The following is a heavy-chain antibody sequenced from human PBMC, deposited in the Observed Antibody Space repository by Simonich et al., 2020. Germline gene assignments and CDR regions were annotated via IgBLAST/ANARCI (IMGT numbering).Heavy chain of an antibody. J-gene: IGHJ3*02. D-gene: IGHD2-21*01. CDR1: GYTFTGYY. CDR3: ARNGLVGILKAFDI. CDR2: INPNRGGT. V-gene: IGHV1-2*02. Sequence: QVQLVQSGAEVKKPGASVKVSCKASGYTFTGYYMHWVRQAPGQGLEWMGWINPNRGGTNYAQKFQSRVTMTRDTSISTAYMELSRLRSDDTAVYYCARNGLVGILKAFDIWGQGTMVTVSS.